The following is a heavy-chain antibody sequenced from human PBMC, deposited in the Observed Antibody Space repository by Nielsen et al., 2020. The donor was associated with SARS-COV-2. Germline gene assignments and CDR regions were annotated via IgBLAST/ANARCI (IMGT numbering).Heavy chain of an antibody. D-gene: IGHD4-17*01. CDR2: ITYDGSNK. CDR3: AKRYTDYGGLDV. CDR1: GFTFNTYG. V-gene: IGHV3-30*18. J-gene: IGHJ6*02. Sequence: GGSLRLSCAASGFTFNTYGMRWVRQAPGKGLEWVALITYDGSNKYYADSVKGRFTISRDNSKNTLYLQMNTLRTEDTAVYYCAKRYTDYGGLDVWGQGTTVSVYS.